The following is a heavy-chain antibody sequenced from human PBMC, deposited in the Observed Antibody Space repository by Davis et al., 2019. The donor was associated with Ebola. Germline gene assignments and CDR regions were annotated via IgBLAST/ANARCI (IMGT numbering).Heavy chain of an antibody. CDR1: GFTFSSYG. CDR3: ARLTYYYDSSGYYSDDY. D-gene: IGHD3-22*01. V-gene: IGHV3-33*01. CDR2: IWYDGSNK. Sequence: GESLKISCAASGFTFSSYGMHWVRQAPGKGLEWVAVIWYDGSNKYYADSVKGRFTISRDNSKNTLYLQMNSLRAEDTAVYYCARLTYYYDSSGYYSDDYWGQGTLVTVSS. J-gene: IGHJ4*02.